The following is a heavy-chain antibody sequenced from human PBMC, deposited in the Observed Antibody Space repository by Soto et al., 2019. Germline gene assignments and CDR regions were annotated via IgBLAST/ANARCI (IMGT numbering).Heavy chain of an antibody. V-gene: IGHV3-23*01. J-gene: IGHJ4*02. CDR1: GFTFSSYA. CDR3: AKDYYDSSCHPGWGEFDY. Sequence: EVQLLESGGGLVQPGGSLRLSCAASGFTFSSYAMSWVRQAPGKGLEWVSAISGSGGSTYYADSVKGRFTISRDNSKNTLYLQMNSLRAEDTAVYYCAKDYYDSSCHPGWGEFDYWGQGTLVTVSS. CDR2: ISGSGGST. D-gene: IGHD3-22*01.